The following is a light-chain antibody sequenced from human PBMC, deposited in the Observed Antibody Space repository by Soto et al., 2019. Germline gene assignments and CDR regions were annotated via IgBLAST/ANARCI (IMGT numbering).Light chain of an antibody. V-gene: IGKV3-15*01. J-gene: IGKJ4*01. CDR2: AAS. Sequence: EIILTQSPGTLSVSSGETVTLVCRASQSVSVYLAWYQQKSGQPPRLLIHAASDRATGVPARFSGSGSGTEFSLTISSLQSEDFGTYYCQQYKDWPPLTFGGGTRVDIK. CDR3: QQYKDWPPLT. CDR1: QSVSVY.